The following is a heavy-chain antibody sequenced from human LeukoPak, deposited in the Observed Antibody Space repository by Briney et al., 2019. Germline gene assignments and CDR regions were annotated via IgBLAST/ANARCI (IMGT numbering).Heavy chain of an antibody. CDR3: AKGTVTLAGDDAFDV. V-gene: IGHV3-23*01. D-gene: IGHD6-19*01. CDR2: ISGSGART. CDR1: GFTFSNYA. Sequence: GGSLRLSCTASGFTFSNYAMNWVRQAPGKGLEWVSGISGSGARTYFAVSVKGRFTISRDNSRNTQYLQMNILRAEDTAVYYCAKGTVTLAGDDAFDVWGQGTVVTVSS. J-gene: IGHJ3*01.